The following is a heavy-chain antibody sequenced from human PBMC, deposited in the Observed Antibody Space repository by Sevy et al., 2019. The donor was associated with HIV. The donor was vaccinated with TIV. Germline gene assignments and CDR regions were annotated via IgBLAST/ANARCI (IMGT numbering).Heavy chain of an antibody. CDR3: AGENAWGRGHS. V-gene: IGHV4-59*08. J-gene: IGHJ4*02. CDR2: IYYNGHI. Sequence: GSLRLSCTVSGGSITSLYWNWIRQPPGKGLEWIANIYYNGHINYNPSLKSRVTLSLDTSKNQFSLRLSSVTAADTAMYYCAGENAWGRGHSWGQGTLVTVSS. CDR1: GGSITSLY. D-gene: IGHD1-26*01.